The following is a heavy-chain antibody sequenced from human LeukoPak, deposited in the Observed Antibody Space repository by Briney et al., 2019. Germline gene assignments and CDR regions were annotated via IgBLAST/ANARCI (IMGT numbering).Heavy chain of an antibody. D-gene: IGHD3-10*01. CDR1: GFTFSSYA. V-gene: IGHV3-23*01. CDR2: ISGSGGST. CDR3: AKALWFGELLYFDY. J-gene: IGHJ4*02. Sequence: PGGSLRLSCAAPGFTFSSYAMSWVRQAPGKGLEWVSAISGSGGSTYYADSVKGRFTISRDNSKNTLYLQMNSLRAEDTAVYYCAKALWFGELLYFDYWGQGTLVTVSS.